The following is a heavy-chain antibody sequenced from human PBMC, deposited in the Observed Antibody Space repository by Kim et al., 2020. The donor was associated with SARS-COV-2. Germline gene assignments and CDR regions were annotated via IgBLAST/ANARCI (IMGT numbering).Heavy chain of an antibody. V-gene: IGHV4-31*03. D-gene: IGHD3-3*01. Sequence: SETLSLTCTVSGGSISSGGYYWSWIRQHPGKGLEWIGYIYYSGSTYYNPSLKSRVTISVDTSKNQFSLKLSSVTAADTAVYYCARAGYYDFWSGYYSSGDYGMDVWGQGTTVTVSS. J-gene: IGHJ6*02. CDR2: IYYSGST. CDR3: ARAGYYDFWSGYYSSGDYGMDV. CDR1: GGSISSGGYY.